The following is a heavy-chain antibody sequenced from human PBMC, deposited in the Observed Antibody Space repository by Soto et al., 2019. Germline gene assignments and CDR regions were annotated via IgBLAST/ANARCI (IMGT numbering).Heavy chain of an antibody. CDR3: ARRYSGYEDY. D-gene: IGHD5-12*01. Sequence: GESLKISCKGSGYSFSTYWIAWVRQMPGKGLEWMGIIYPGDSDTRYSPTFQGQVTISADTSTSTAYLQWSSLKASDTAMYYCARRYSGYEDYWGQGTLVTVSS. V-gene: IGHV5-51*01. CDR1: GYSFSTYW. CDR2: IYPGDSDT. J-gene: IGHJ4*02.